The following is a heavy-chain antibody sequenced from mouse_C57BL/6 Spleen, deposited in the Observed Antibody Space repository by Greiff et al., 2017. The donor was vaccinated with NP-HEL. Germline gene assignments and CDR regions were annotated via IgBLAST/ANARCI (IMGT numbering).Heavy chain of an antibody. Sequence: VKLQESGAELVKPGASVKISCKASGYAFSSYWMNWVKQRPGKGLEWIGQIYPGDGDTNYNGKFKGKATLTADKSSSTAYMQLSSLTSEDAAVYFCARGDRYAMDYWGQGTSVTVSS. J-gene: IGHJ4*01. CDR3: ARGDRYAMDY. CDR1: GYAFSSYW. CDR2: IYPGDGDT. V-gene: IGHV1-80*01.